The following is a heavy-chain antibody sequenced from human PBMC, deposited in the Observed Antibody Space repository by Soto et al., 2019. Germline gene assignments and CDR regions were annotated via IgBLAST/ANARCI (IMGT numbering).Heavy chain of an antibody. CDR1: GYTFTSYY. Sequence: ASGKVSCKASGYTFTSYYMHWVRQAPGQGLEWMGIINPSGGSTSYAQKFQGRVTMTRDTSTSTVYMELSSRRSEDTAVYYCAIGYCSSTSCYYYGMGVGGQGPTVTASP. J-gene: IGHJ6*01. V-gene: IGHV1-46*01. D-gene: IGHD2-2*01. CDR3: AIGYCSSTSCYYYGMGV. CDR2: INPSGGST.